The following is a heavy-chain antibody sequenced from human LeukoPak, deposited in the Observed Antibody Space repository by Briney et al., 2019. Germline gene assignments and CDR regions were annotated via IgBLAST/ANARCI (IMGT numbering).Heavy chain of an antibody. J-gene: IGHJ2*01. CDR1: GFTFGTYG. V-gene: IGHV3-23*01. Sequence: GGSPRLSCEASGFTFGTYGMTWVRQAPGKGLERVSGITGSSTWTYYADSVKGRFTISRDNSKNALQLQMHSLRAEDTAIYYCARELVSLGTGYFDLWGRGTLVTVSS. CDR3: ARELVSLGTGYFDL. D-gene: IGHD7-27*01. CDR2: ITGSSTWT.